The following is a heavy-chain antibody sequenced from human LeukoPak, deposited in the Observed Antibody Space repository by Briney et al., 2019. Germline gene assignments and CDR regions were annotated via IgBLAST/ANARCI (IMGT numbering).Heavy chain of an antibody. CDR3: AKEKPGRIRKSNYFDY. D-gene: IGHD1-14*01. V-gene: IGHV3-23*01. Sequence: QPGGSLRLSCAASGFTFSSYAMSWVRQAPGKGLEWVSAISGSGGSTYYADSVKGRFTISRDNSKNTLYLQMNSLGAEDTAVYYCAKEKPGRIRKSNYFDYWGQGTLVTVSS. J-gene: IGHJ4*02. CDR2: ISGSGGST. CDR1: GFTFSSYA.